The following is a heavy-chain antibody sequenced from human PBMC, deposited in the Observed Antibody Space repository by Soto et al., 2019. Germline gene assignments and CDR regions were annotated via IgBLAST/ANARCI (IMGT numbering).Heavy chain of an antibody. J-gene: IGHJ6*02. CDR2: INPGNGNT. V-gene: IGHV1-3*01. CDR3: ARVGAGIVGGMDV. Sequence: QVQLVQSGAEVKKPGASVKVSCKASGYTFTSYAMHWVRQAPGQRLEWMGWINPGNGNTKYLQKFQGRATITRDSXASTAYMELSSLGSEETAVYYWARVGAGIVGGMDVWGQGTTVTVSS. D-gene: IGHD2-15*01. CDR1: GYTFTSYA.